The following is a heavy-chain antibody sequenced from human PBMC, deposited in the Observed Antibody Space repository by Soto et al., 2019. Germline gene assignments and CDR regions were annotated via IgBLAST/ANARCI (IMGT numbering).Heavy chain of an antibody. CDR2: FDPEDGET. J-gene: IGHJ6*02. CDR3: ATGGGSGWSYYYYGMDV. V-gene: IGHV1-24*01. D-gene: IGHD6-19*01. Sequence: PGKGLEWMGGFDPEDGETIYAQKFQGRVTMTEDTSTDTAYMELSSLRSEDTAVYYCATGGGSGWSYYYYGMDVWGQGTTVTVSS.